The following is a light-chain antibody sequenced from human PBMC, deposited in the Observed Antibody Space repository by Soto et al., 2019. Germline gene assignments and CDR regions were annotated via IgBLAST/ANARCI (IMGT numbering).Light chain of an antibody. CDR2: EDN. J-gene: IGLJ2*01. CDR3: QSYDSNNVI. Sequence: NFMLTQAHSVSESPGKTVTISCTRSSGRIASNYVQWYQQRPGSSPIIVIYEDNQRPSGVPDRFSGSVDSSSNSASLIISGLKTEDEADYYCQSYDSNNVIFGGGTKLTVL. V-gene: IGLV6-57*01. CDR1: SGRIASNY.